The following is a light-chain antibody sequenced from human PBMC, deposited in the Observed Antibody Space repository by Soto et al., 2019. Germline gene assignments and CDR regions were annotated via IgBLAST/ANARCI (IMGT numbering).Light chain of an antibody. CDR2: RAS. V-gene: IGKV3-20*01. J-gene: IGKJ1*01. Sequence: NVVTQSPGTLSLSPGQRATLSCRASQSLSGNYLAWYQQKPGQAPRVLIYRASIRATGISDRFSGSGSGTDFTLTISRLEPEDFAVYYCQHYGASPWTFGQGTKVEIK. CDR1: QSLSGNY. CDR3: QHYGASPWT.